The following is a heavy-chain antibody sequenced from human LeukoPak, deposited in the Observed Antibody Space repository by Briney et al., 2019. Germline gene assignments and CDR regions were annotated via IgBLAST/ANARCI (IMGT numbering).Heavy chain of an antibody. Sequence: PGGSLRLSCAASGFTFSSYWMSWVRQAPGKGLEWVANIKQDGSEKYYVDSVKGRFTISRDNAKNSLYLQMNSLRAEDTAVYYCARGAKGTTVTTSRSWGGYSGSYYGIFDYWGQGTLVTVSS. CDR3: ARGAKGTTVTTSRSWGGYSGSYYGIFDY. CDR2: IKQDGSEK. CDR1: GFTFSSYW. D-gene: IGHD1-26*01. V-gene: IGHV3-7*01. J-gene: IGHJ4*02.